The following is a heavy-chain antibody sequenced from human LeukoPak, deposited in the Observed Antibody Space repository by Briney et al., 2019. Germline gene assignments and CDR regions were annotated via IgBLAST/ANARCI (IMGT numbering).Heavy chain of an antibody. V-gene: IGHV3-23*01. CDR1: GFTFSNYA. J-gene: IGHJ4*02. CDR3: AKEEWLLAVYFDY. Sequence: GGSLRLSCAASGFTFSNYAMSWVRQAPGKGLEWVSTISGSGVSTYYADSVKGQFTISRDNSKNTLCLQMNSLRAEDTAVYYCAKEEWLLAVYFDYWGQGTLVTVSS. D-gene: IGHD3-3*01. CDR2: ISGSGVST.